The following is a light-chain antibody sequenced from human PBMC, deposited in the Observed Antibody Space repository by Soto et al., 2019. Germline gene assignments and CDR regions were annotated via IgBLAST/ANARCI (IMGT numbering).Light chain of an antibody. CDR1: QGIRNF. V-gene: IGKV1-27*01. J-gene: IGKJ3*01. CDR3: QKYSSVPV. CDR2: AAS. Sequence: DIQMTQSPTSLSASVGDRVTITCRASQGIRNFVAWYQQKPGKAPKLLIYAASTLQSGVPSRFSGSGSETDFTLTITSLPPADVATYSCQKYSSVPVFGPGTKVEIK.